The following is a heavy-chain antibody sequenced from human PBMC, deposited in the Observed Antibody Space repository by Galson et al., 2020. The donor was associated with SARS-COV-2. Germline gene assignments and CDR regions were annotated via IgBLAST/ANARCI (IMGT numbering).Heavy chain of an antibody. J-gene: IGHJ5*02. D-gene: IGHD6-13*01. Sequence: SETLSLTCAVYGGSFSGFYWSWIRQPPGKGLEWIGEINPSGGTNYNPSLKSRVTISVDTSKNQFSLRLTSVTAADTALYYSARGTAGYSSSWYRSWGQGTLVTVSS. CDR1: GGSFSGFY. CDR3: ARGTAGYSSSWYRS. V-gene: IGHV4-34*01. CDR2: INPSGGT.